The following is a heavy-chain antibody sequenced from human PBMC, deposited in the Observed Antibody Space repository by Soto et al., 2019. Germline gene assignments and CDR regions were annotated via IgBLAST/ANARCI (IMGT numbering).Heavy chain of an antibody. D-gene: IGHD3-22*01. J-gene: IGHJ4*02. CDR2: INYSGNT. CDR1: GGSISSAENF. CDR3: ARASGDSSGYSFDY. Sequence: QVQLQESGPGLVRPSQTLSLRCSVSGGSISSAENFWSWVRQPPGKGLEWIGYINYSGNTYFNPSLQSRLAISVDTSNNQFSLRLTSVTAADTAVYYCARASGDSSGYSFDYWGQGTLVTVSS. V-gene: IGHV4-30-4*01.